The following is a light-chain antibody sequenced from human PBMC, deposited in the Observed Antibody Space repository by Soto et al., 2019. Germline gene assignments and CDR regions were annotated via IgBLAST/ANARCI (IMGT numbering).Light chain of an antibody. V-gene: IGLV3-1*01. CDR2: QDN. Sequence: SYELTQPPSVSVSPGQTASITCSGDKLGDKFACWYQQKPGQSPVLVIYQDNKRPSGIPDRFSGSNSGNTATLTISGTQAVDEADYFCQAWDSSTLYVFGTGTKLTVL. CDR3: QAWDSSTLYV. CDR1: KLGDKF. J-gene: IGLJ1*01.